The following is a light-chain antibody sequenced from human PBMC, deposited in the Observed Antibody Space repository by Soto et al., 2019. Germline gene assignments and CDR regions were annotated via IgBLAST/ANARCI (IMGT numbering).Light chain of an antibody. V-gene: IGKV1-5*03. Sequence: DVQMTQSPSTLSASVGDRVTITCRASESVNTWLAWFQQKPGKAPKLLIYKASDLESGVPSRFSGSGSGTEFTLTIRSMQTDDFANYSCQQCHVYPRTFGQGTKVDIK. CDR1: ESVNTW. CDR3: QQCHVYPRT. J-gene: IGKJ1*01. CDR2: KAS.